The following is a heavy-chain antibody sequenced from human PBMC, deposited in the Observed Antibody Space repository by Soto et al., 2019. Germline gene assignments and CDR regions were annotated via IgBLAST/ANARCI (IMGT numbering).Heavy chain of an antibody. CDR2: IKSKTDGGTT. J-gene: IGHJ4*02. Sequence: EVQLVESGGGLVKPGGSLRLSCAASGFTFSNAWMNWVRQAPGKGLEWVGLIKSKTDGGTTDYAAPVKGRFTISRDDSKNTPYLQMNSLKTDDTAVYYWTASKLNYNDSSGYYYWGQATLVTVPS. V-gene: IGHV3-15*07. CDR3: TASKLNYNDSSGYYY. D-gene: IGHD3-22*01. CDR1: GFTFSNAW.